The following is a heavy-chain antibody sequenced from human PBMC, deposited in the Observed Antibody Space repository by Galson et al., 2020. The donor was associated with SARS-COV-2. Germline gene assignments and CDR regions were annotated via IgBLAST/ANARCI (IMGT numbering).Heavy chain of an antibody. CDR1: GFTFSSYA. CDR2: ISGSGDTT. J-gene: IGHJ6*02. CDR3: AKRLYSSSQSETRGIDV. D-gene: IGHD6-13*01. V-gene: IGHV3-23*01. Sequence: GGSLRLSCAASGFTFSSYAMNWVRQAPGEGLEWVSAISGSGDTTHYAGSVKGRFTISRDNSKNTLYMQMNSVRAEDTAVYYCAKRLYSSSQSETRGIDVWGQGATVTVSS.